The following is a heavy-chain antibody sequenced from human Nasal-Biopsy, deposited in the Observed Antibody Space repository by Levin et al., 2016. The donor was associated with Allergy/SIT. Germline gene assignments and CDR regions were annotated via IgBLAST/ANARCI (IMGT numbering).Heavy chain of an antibody. CDR2: ISGGGGGT. CDR3: AKLVVEGYYFDY. CDR1: GFIFSNDA. J-gene: IGHJ4*02. V-gene: IGHV3-23*01. D-gene: IGHD3-3*01. Sequence: GESLKISCGASGFIFSNDALTWVRQAPGKGLEWVSAISGGGGGTYYADSVKGRFTISRDNSKNTLYLQMNSLRAEDTAVYYCAKLVVEGYYFDYWGQGTLVTVSS.